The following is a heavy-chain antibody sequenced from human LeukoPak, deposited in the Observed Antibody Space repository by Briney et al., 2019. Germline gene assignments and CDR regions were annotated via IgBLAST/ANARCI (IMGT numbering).Heavy chain of an antibody. CDR3: ARPRIAARSPFDY. V-gene: IGHV4-34*01. D-gene: IGHD6-6*01. CDR2: INHSGST. Sequence: SVTLSLTCAVYGGSFSGYYWSWIRQPPGKGREWIGEINHSGSTNYNPSLKSRVTISVDTSKNQFSLKLSSVTAADTAVYYCARPRIAARSPFDYWGQGTLVTVSS. CDR1: GGSFSGYY. J-gene: IGHJ4*02.